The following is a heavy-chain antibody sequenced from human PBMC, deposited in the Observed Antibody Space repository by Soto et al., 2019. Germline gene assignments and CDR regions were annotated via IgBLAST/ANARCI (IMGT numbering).Heavy chain of an antibody. Sequence: SETLSLTCAVYGGSFSGYYWSCIRQPPGKGLEWIGEINHSGSTNYNPSLKSRVTISVHTCKNQFSLKLRSLTAADTAVYYCARVYYYDSSGYYRHPSYYFYYGMDVWGQGTTVTVSS. D-gene: IGHD3-22*01. CDR2: INHSGST. CDR3: ARVYYYDSSGYYRHPSYYFYYGMDV. V-gene: IGHV4-34*01. CDR1: GGSFSGYY. J-gene: IGHJ6*02.